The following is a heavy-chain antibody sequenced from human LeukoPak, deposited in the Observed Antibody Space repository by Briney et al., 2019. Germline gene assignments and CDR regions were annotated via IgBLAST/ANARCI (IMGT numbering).Heavy chain of an antibody. CDR2: INPDNGDT. CDR3: ARDLGLFCVYY. J-gene: IGHJ4*02. Sequence: ASVKVSCKASGYTFTGYYIHWVRQAPGQGLEWMGWINPDNGDTAYAQKFQGRVTMTRDTSISTGYMELSRLRSDDTAVYSCARDLGLFCVYYWGQGTLVTVSS. V-gene: IGHV1-2*02. D-gene: IGHD3-22*01. CDR1: GYTFTGYY.